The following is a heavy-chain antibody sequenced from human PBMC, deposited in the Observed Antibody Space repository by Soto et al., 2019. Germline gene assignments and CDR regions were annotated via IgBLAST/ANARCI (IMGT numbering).Heavy chain of an antibody. Sequence: LRLSCAASGFTFSSYAMHWVRQAPGKGLEWVAVISYDGSNKYYADSVKGRFTISRDNSKNTLYLQMNSLRAEDTAVYYCARDRIVGVLGYGMDVWGQGTTVTVSS. V-gene: IGHV3-30-3*01. CDR1: GFTFSSYA. CDR3: ARDRIVGVLGYGMDV. D-gene: IGHD1-26*01. J-gene: IGHJ6*02. CDR2: ISYDGSNK.